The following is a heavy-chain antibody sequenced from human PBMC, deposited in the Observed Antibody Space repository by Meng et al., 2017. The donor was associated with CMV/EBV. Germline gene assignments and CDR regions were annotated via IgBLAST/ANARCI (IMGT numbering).Heavy chain of an antibody. CDR3: ARDLLGYCSSTSCPPY. CDR2: ISSSSSYI. D-gene: IGHD2-2*01. V-gene: IGHV3-21*01. CDR1: GFTFSSYS. J-gene: IGHJ4*02. Sequence: GESLKISCAVSGFTFSSYSMNWVRQAPGKGLEWVSSISSSSSYIYYADSVKGRFTISRDNAKNSLYLQMNSLRAEDTAAYYCARDLLGYCSSTSCPPYWGQGTLVTVSS.